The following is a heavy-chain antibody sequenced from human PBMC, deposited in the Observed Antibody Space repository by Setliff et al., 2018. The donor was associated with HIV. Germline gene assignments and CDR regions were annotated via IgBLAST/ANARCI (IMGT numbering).Heavy chain of an antibody. Sequence: ASVKVSCKASGYTFSSYGISWVRQAPGQGLEWVGWVSGYNGDTNYAQNLRGRVTVTTDTSTTTAYMELRSLTSDDTAMYHCARDPPGNPWFFDYWGPGTLVTVSS. V-gene: IGHV1-18*01. D-gene: IGHD3-22*01. CDR1: GYTFSSYG. J-gene: IGHJ4*02. CDR2: VSGYNGDT. CDR3: ARDPPGNPWFFDY.